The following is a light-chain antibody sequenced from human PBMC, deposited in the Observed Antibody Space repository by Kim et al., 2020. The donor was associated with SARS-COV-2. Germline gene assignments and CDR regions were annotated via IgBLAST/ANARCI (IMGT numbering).Light chain of an antibody. CDR2: QNY. CDR3: QAWDFNRV. CDR1: NLGDKY. J-gene: IGLJ3*02. V-gene: IGLV3-1*01. Sequence: SYELTQPPSVSVSPGQTATFTCSGDNLGDKYICWYQQKSGQSRVLVIYQNYKRPSGIPERFSGSNSGNTATLTISGTQAMDEADYYCQAWDFNRVFGRGTRLTVL.